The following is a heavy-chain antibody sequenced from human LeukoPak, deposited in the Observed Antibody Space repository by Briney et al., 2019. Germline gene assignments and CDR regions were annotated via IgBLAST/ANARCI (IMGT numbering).Heavy chain of an antibody. D-gene: IGHD3-10*01. Sequence: SETLSLTCTVSGVSVSDINYFWSWIRQPPGKGLEWIGYISYSGSTNYNPSLKSRVTISADTSKNQFSLKLSSVIAADTAVYYCARVVVRGGIDYWGQGTLVTVSS. CDR1: GVSVSDINYF. J-gene: IGHJ4*02. CDR2: ISYSGST. V-gene: IGHV4-61*01. CDR3: ARVVVRGGIDY.